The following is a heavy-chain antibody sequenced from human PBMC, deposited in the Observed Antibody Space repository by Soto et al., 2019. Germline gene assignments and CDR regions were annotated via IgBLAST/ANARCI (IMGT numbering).Heavy chain of an antibody. J-gene: IGHJ4*02. CDR1: GDNFGSYS. V-gene: IGHV1-69*08. CDR2: ITPILGEA. CDR3: AREFIEVAVFES. D-gene: IGHD6-19*01. Sequence: QVQLVQSGAEVKKPGSSVKLSCTASGDNFGSYSLSWMRQAPGQGLEWMGRITPILGEANSAQKFQDRVTITADRFTNIAYMEMSSLRSEDPAVYYCAREFIEVAVFESWGQGTLVTVSS.